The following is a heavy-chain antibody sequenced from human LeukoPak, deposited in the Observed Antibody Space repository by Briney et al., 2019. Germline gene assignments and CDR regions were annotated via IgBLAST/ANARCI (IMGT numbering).Heavy chain of an antibody. J-gene: IGHJ4*02. CDR2: IYYSGST. CDR1: GGSISSYY. CDR3: ARSDTYGDSTFDY. D-gene: IGHD4-17*01. V-gene: IGHV4-59*01. Sequence: SSETLSLTCTVSGGSISSYYWSWIRQPPGKGLEWIGYIYYSGSTNYNPSLKSRVTISVDTSKNQFSLKLSSVTAADTAAYYCARSDTYGDSTFDYWGQGTLVTVSS.